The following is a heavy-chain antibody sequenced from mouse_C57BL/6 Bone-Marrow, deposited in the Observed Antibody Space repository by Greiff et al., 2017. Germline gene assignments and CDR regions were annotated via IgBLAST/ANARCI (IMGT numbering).Heavy chain of an antibody. Sequence: VQLQQSGPELVKPGASVKISCKASGYSFTDYNMNWVKQSNGKSLEWIGVINPNYGTTSYNPKFKGKATLTVDQSSSTAYMQLNSLTSEDSAVYYCAPHYYGSRTGFAYWGQGTLVTVSA. CDR3: APHYYGSRTGFAY. CDR2: INPNYGTT. D-gene: IGHD1-1*01. J-gene: IGHJ3*01. V-gene: IGHV1-39*01. CDR1: GYSFTDYN.